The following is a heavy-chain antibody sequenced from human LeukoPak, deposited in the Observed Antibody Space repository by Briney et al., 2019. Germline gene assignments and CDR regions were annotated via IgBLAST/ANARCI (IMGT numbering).Heavy chain of an antibody. CDR2: IYHSGSS. CDR1: GVSISSFF. V-gene: IGHV4-59*01. J-gene: IGHJ4*02. Sequence: PSETLSLTCSVSGVSISSFFWNWIRQPPGKGLEWIGHIYHSGSSNYNPSLKSRVTMSVDTSNSQFSLRLSSVTAADTAMYYCATSGYCDSGSCYSRWGQGILVTVSS. D-gene: IGHD2-15*01. CDR3: ATSGYCDSGSCYSR.